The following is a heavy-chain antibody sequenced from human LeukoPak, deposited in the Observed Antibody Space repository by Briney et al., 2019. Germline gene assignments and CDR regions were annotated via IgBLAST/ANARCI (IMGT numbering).Heavy chain of an antibody. Sequence: GGSLRLSCAASGFTFSSHSMNWVRQAPGKGLEWVSYISSSSSTIYYADSVKGRFTISRDNAKNSLYLQLNSLRAEDTAVYYCARDYYDYVWESYVDYWGQGTLVTVSS. D-gene: IGHD3-16*01. CDR2: ISSSSSTI. V-gene: IGHV3-48*01. J-gene: IGHJ4*02. CDR1: GFTFSSHS. CDR3: ARDYYDYVWESYVDY.